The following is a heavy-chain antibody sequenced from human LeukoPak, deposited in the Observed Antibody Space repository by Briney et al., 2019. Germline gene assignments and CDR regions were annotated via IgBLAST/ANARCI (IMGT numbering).Heavy chain of an antibody. D-gene: IGHD6-13*01. Sequence: GGSLRLSCTVSGFAFSDYYMSWVRQAPGKGLEWVSYISSSGSMLHYADSVEGRFTISRDNAKNSLYLQMSSLSVEDTAVYCCTRRPYSSSWYYFDYWGQGTLVTVSS. CDR2: ISSSGSML. CDR1: GFAFSDYY. J-gene: IGHJ4*02. CDR3: TRRPYSSSWYYFDY. V-gene: IGHV3-11*04.